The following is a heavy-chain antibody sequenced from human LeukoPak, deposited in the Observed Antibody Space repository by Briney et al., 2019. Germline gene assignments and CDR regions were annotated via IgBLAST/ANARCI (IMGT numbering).Heavy chain of an antibody. J-gene: IGHJ3*01. CDR3: ARDLSSSSNYVDGTFDF. D-gene: IGHD4-11*01. Sequence: PSETLSLTCTVSGYSISSGHYWGWIRQPPGKGLEWIGSIYHSGSTYYNPSLKSRVTISLGTSKNQFSLKLSSVTAADTAVYYCARDLSSSSNYVDGTFDFWGQGTLVTVSS. CDR1: GYSISSGHY. CDR2: IYHSGST. V-gene: IGHV4-38-2*02.